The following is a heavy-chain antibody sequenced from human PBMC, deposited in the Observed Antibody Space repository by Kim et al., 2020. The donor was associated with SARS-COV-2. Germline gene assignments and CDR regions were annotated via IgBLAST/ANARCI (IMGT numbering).Heavy chain of an antibody. V-gene: IGHV1-69*13. Sequence: SVKVSCKASGGTFSSYAISWVRQAPGQGLEWMGGIIPIFGTANYAQKFQGRVTITADESTSTAYMELSSLRSEDTAVYYCASGGKGPYYFDYWGQGTLVTVSS. CDR1: GGTFSSYA. D-gene: IGHD3-16*01. CDR2: IIPIFGTA. J-gene: IGHJ4*02. CDR3: ASGGKGPYYFDY.